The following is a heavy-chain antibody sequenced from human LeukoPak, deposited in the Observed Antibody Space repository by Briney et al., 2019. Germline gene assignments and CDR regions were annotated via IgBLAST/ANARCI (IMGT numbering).Heavy chain of an antibody. J-gene: IGHJ6*02. CDR2: ISGHGGRT. V-gene: IGHV3-23*01. D-gene: IGHD5-12*01. CDR1: GFTFSYYA. Sequence: PGPSLTLTCAASGFTFSYYAMSWVRQAPAKGLEWVSVISGHGGRTYYADSVKGRFTISRDNSKNTVHLQMDSLRAEDTAVYYCAKGSRAYSGYEALKSNGMDVWCQGTTVTVSS. CDR3: AKGSRAYSGYEALKSNGMDV.